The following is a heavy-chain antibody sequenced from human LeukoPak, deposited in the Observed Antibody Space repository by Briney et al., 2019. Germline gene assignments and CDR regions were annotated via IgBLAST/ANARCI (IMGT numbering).Heavy chain of an antibody. CDR1: GGSFSGYY. CDR2: INHSGST. D-gene: IGHD1-1*01. CDR3: ASSGGGGTTGGRPYYFDY. Sequence: SETLSLTCAVYGGSFSGYYWSWIRQPPGKGLEWIGEINHSGSTNYNPSLKSRVTISVDTSKNQFSLKLSSVTAADTAVYYCASSGGGGTTGGRPYYFDYWGQGTLVTVSS. J-gene: IGHJ4*02. V-gene: IGHV4-34*01.